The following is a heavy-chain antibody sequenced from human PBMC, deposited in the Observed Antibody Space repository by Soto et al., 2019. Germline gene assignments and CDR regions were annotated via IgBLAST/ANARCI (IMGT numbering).Heavy chain of an antibody. V-gene: IGHV3-23*01. CDR1: GITFSSYG. D-gene: IGHD6-19*01. CDR2: ISGSGGST. Sequence: PGGSLRLSCADSGITFSSYGMSWVRQAPGKGLEGVSAISGSGGSTYYADSVKGRFTISRDNSKNTLYLQMNRLRAEDTAVYYCAKAKSSGLPRYYYCAMDVWGKGPTVTAS. J-gene: IGHJ6*04. CDR3: AKAKSSGLPRYYYCAMDV.